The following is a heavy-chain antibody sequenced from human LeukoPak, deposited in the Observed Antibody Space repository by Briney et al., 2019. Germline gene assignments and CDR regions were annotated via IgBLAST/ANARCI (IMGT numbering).Heavy chain of an antibody. Sequence: GGSLRLSCAASGFTFSDYYMSWIRQAPGKGLEWVSYISSSGDTIYYADSVKGRFTISRDNAKNSLYLQMNSLRAEGTAVYYCARRVVIKGMDYWGQGTLVTVSS. V-gene: IGHV3-11*01. D-gene: IGHD3-22*01. CDR3: ARRVVIKGMDY. CDR1: GFTFSDYY. J-gene: IGHJ4*02. CDR2: ISSSGDTI.